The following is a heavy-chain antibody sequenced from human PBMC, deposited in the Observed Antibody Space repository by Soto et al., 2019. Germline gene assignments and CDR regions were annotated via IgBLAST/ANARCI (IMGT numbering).Heavy chain of an antibody. CDR2: IYHSGGT. Sequence: PSETLSLTCAVSGGSISSGGYSWSWIRQPPGKGLEWIGYIYHSGGTYYNPSLKSRVTISVDRSKNQFSLKLSSVTAADTAVYYSAREARGYRSGGSCYYNWFDPWGQGTLVTVSS. D-gene: IGHD2-15*01. CDR3: AREARGYRSGGSCYYNWFDP. J-gene: IGHJ5*02. CDR1: GGSISSGGYS. V-gene: IGHV4-30-2*01.